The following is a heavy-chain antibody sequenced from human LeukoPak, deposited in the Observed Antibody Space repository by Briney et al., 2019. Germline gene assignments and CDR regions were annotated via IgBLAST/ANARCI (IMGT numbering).Heavy chain of an antibody. CDR3: ARDFDPADYGDYTPYGMDV. Sequence: PVKVSCKAAGGTFSSYAISWVRQAPGQGLEWMGGIIPIFGTANYAQKFQGRVTITADESTSTAYMELSSLRSEDTAVYYCARDFDPADYGDYTPYGMDVWGQGTTVTVSS. CDR2: IIPIFGTA. D-gene: IGHD4-17*01. CDR1: GGTFSSYA. V-gene: IGHV1-69*13. J-gene: IGHJ6*02.